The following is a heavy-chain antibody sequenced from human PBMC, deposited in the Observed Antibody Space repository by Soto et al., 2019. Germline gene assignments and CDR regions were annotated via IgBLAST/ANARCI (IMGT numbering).Heavy chain of an antibody. CDR1: GFSLSTSGVG. CDR3: AHRRSYYDSSGYYRPFDY. J-gene: IGHJ4*02. D-gene: IGHD3-22*01. Sequence: PTLVNPTQTLTLTCTFSGFSLSTSGVGVGWIRQPPGKALEWLALIYWNDDKRYSPSLKSRLTITKDTSKNQVVLTMTNMDPVDTATYYCAHRRSYYDSSGYYRPFDYWGQGTLVTVSS. CDR2: IYWNDDK. V-gene: IGHV2-5*01.